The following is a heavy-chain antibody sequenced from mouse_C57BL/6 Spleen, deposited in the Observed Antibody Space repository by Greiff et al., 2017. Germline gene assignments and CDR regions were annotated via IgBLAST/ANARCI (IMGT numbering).Heavy chain of an antibody. CDR1: GYAFTNYL. V-gene: IGHV1-54*01. CDR2: INPGSGGT. J-gene: IGHJ1*03. CDR3: ASRCLYDGYSNWYVDV. Sequence: VQLQQSGAELVRPGTSVKVSCKASGYAFTNYLIEWVKQRPGQGLEWIGVINPGSGGTNYNEKFKGKATLTADKSSSTAYMQLSSLTSEDSAVYFCASRCLYDGYSNWYVDVWGTGTTVTVSS. D-gene: IGHD2-3*01.